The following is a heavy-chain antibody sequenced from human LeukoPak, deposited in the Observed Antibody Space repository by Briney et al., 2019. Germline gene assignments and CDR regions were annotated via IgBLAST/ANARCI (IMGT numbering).Heavy chain of an antibody. CDR2: IIPIFGTA. Sequence: SVKVSCKASGGTFSSYAISWVRQAPGQGLEWMGGIIPIFGTANYAQKFQGRVAITADESTSTAYMELSSLRSEDTAVYYCANYVDTAMAWDYWGQGTLVTVSS. CDR1: GGTFSSYA. CDR3: ANYVDTAMAWDY. D-gene: IGHD5-18*01. J-gene: IGHJ4*02. V-gene: IGHV1-69*13.